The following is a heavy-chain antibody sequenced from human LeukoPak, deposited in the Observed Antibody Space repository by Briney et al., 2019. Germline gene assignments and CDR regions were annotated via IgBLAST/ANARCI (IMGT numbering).Heavy chain of an antibody. CDR2: IYHTGST. J-gene: IGHJ4*02. D-gene: IGHD6-19*01. CDR3: ARVDGRAVAGPLGLDY. Sequence: PSGTLSLTCAVSGGSISSSNWWSWVRQPPGKGLEWIGEIYHTGSTNSNPSLKSRVTISVDKSKNQFSLKLSSVTAADTAVYYCARVDGRAVAGPLGLDYWGQGTLVTVSS. CDR1: GGSISSSNW. V-gene: IGHV4-4*02.